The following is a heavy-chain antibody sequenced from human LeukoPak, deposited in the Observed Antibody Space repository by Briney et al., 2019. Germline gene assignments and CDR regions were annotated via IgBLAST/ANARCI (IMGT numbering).Heavy chain of an antibody. D-gene: IGHD3-22*01. CDR1: GGSITGSY. CDR3: ARSKVTYYYDAGGYYYFDY. CDR2: IYYSGTT. V-gene: IGHV4-59*01. J-gene: IGHJ4*02. Sequence: PSETLSLTCSVSGGSITGSYWSWIRQSPGKGLEWIGHIYYSGTTNYGPSLRSRVTISVDTSNKQFSLKLRSVTAADTAVYYCARSKVTYYYDAGGYYYFDYWGQGALVTVSS.